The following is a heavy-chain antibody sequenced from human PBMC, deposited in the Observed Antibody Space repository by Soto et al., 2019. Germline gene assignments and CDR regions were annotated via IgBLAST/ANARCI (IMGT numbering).Heavy chain of an antibody. Sequence: GGSLRLSCAASGFTFSSYEMNWVRQAPGKGLEWASYISSSGSTIYYADSVKGRFTISRDNAKNSLYLQMNSLRAEDTAVYYCARSLLLGDYAFDIWGQGTTVTVSS. D-gene: IGHD3-10*01. CDR1: GFTFSSYE. CDR2: ISSSGSTI. CDR3: ARSLLLGDYAFDI. J-gene: IGHJ3*02. V-gene: IGHV3-48*03.